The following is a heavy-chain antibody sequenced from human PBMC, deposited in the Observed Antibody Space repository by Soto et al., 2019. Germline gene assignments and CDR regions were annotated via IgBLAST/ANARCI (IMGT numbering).Heavy chain of an antibody. Sequence: KQSQTLSLTCAVYGGSFSGYYWSWIRQPPGKGLEWIGEINHSGSTNYNPSLKSRVTISVDTSKNQFSLKLSSVTAADTAVYYCARGSSVNYDAFDIWGQGTMVTVSS. V-gene: IGHV4-34*01. J-gene: IGHJ3*02. CDR1: GGSFSGYY. D-gene: IGHD6-6*01. CDR3: ARGSSVNYDAFDI. CDR2: INHSGST.